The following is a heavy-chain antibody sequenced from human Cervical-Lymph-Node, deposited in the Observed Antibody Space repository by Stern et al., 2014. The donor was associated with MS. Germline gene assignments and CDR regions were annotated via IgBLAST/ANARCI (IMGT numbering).Heavy chain of an antibody. D-gene: IGHD5-24*01. CDR2: ITSSSSNM. J-gene: IGHJ4*02. CDR1: GFTFRTYS. CDR3: SRDLGVALATLTLDY. Sequence: EVQLVESGGGLVKPGGSLRLSCAASGFTFRTYSMSWVRQAPGKGLDWVSSITSSSSNMFYADSVKGRLTISSDNASTSLYLQMNSLRAEDTAVYYCSRDLGVALATLTLDYWGQGTLVTVSS. V-gene: IGHV3-21*01.